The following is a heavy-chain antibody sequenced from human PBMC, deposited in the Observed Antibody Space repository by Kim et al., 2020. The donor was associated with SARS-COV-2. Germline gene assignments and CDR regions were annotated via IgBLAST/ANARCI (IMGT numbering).Heavy chain of an antibody. CDR2: MSPSNGHT. J-gene: IGHJ4*02. V-gene: IGHV1-8*01. D-gene: IGHD3-9*01. Sequence: DSVKVSCKASGYTFTNYDVNWVRQAPGQGLEGMGWMSPSNGHTGYAQKFRGRVTMTRNASMSVAFMELTSLTPDDTAVYYCASGMGFRVDLGRVDWAHDYWGQGTLVTVSS. CDR3: ASGMGFRVDLGRVDWAHDY. CDR1: GYTFTNYD.